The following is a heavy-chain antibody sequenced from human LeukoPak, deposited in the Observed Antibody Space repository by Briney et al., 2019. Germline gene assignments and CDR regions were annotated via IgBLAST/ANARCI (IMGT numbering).Heavy chain of an antibody. J-gene: IGHJ6*03. D-gene: IGHD5-24*01. CDR3: ASTITGYYYMDV. CDR2: IWCDGSNK. Sequence: PGRSLRLSCAASGFTFSSYGMHWVRQAPGKGLEWVAVIWCDGSNKYYADSVKGRFTISRDNSKNTLYLQMNSLRAEDAAVYYCASTITGYYYMDVWGKGTTVTVSS. V-gene: IGHV3-33*01. CDR1: GFTFSSYG.